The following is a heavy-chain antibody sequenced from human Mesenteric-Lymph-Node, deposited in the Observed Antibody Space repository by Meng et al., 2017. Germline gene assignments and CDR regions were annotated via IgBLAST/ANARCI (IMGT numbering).Heavy chain of an antibody. Sequence: ASVKVSCKASGYTFTSYYMHWVRQAPGQGLEWMGIINPSGGSTSYAQKFQGRVTMTRDTSTSTVYMELSSLRSEDTAVYYCASDYRSGWYGGYYFDYWGQGTLVTVSS. D-gene: IGHD6-19*01. V-gene: IGHV1-46*01. CDR3: ASDYRSGWYGGYYFDY. CDR2: INPSGGST. CDR1: GYTFTSYY. J-gene: IGHJ4*02.